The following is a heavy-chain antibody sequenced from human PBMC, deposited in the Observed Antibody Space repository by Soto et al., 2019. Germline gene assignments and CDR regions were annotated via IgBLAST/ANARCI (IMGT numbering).Heavy chain of an antibody. D-gene: IGHD2-2*01. CDR3: ARKYCSSTSCLLNWFDP. Sequence: SETLSLTCTVSGGSISSYYWSRIRQPPGKGLEWIGYIYYSGSTNYNPSLKSRVTISVDTSKNQFSLKLSSVTAADTAVYYCARKYCSSTSCLLNWFDPWGQGTLVTVSS. J-gene: IGHJ5*02. CDR2: IYYSGST. CDR1: GGSISSYY. V-gene: IGHV4-59*01.